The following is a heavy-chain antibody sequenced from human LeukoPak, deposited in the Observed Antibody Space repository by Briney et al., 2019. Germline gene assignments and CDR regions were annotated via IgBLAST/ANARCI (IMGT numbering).Heavy chain of an antibody. J-gene: IGHJ4*02. D-gene: IGHD6-19*01. CDR2: INPNSGGT. CDR1: GYTFTGYY. V-gene: IGHV1-2*02. CDR3: ARGPPSGWYYFDY. Sequence: GTSVKVSCKASGYTFTGYYMHWVRQAPGQGLEWMGWINPNSGGTNYAQKFQGRVTMTRDTSISTAYMELSRLRSDDTAVYYCARGPPSGWYYFDYWGQGTLVTVSS.